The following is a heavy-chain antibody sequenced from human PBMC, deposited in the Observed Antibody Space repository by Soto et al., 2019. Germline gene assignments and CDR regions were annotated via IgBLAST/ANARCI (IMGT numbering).Heavy chain of an antibody. V-gene: IGHV3-23*01. CDR3: AKFSRGYSSDY. J-gene: IGHJ4*02. Sequence: EVPLLESGRGLVQPGGSLRLSCAASGFTFSSYDLSWVRQAPGKGLEWVSTISGSGDSTYYADSLKGRFTISRDNSNNTLYLQVNSLRADDTAVYYCAKFSRGYSSDYWGQGTLVTVSS. CDR2: ISGSGDST. D-gene: IGHD5-18*01. CDR1: GFTFSSYD.